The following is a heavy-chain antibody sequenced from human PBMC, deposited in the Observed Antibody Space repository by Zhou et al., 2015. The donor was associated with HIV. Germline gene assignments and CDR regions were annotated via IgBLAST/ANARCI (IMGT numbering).Heavy chain of an antibody. CDR3: ARGFYTGRPTSFDY. V-gene: IGHV1-18*01. J-gene: IGHJ4*02. CDR2: IRLHNQNA. CDR1: GYSFSAYG. Sequence: QVQLVQSGAEEKKPGASVKVSCKASGYSFSAYGISWVRQAPGQGLEWMGWIRLHNQNANYAQKFKGRVTMTTDTSTSTAYMELRSLRSDDTGVYYCARGFYTGRPTSFDYWGQGTLVTVSS. D-gene: IGHD3-16*01.